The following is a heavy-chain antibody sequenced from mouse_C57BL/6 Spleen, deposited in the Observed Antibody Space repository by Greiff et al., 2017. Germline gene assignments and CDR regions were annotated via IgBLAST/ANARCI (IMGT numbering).Heavy chain of an antibody. CDR1: GYTFTSYW. CDR2: IYPSDSET. CDR3: AREDDYDAYFDY. D-gene: IGHD2-4*01. J-gene: IGHJ2*01. Sequence: QVQLQQPGAELVRPGSSVKLSCTASGYTFTSYWMDWVKQRPGQGLEWIGNIYPSDSETHYNQKFKDKATLTVDKSSSTAYMQLSSLTSEDSAVYYCAREDDYDAYFDYWGQGTTRTVSS. V-gene: IGHV1-61*01.